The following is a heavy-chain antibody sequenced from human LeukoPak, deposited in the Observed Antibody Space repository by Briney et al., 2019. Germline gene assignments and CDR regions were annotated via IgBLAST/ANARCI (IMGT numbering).Heavy chain of an antibody. CDR2: ISSSSSTI. J-gene: IGHJ4*02. CDR3: ARDPYYYANHYFDY. V-gene: IGHV3-48*01. D-gene: IGHD3-10*01. CDR1: GFTFSSYS. Sequence: GGSLRLSCAASGFTFSSYSMNWVRQAPGKGLEWVSYISSSSSTIYYADSVKGRFAISRDNAKNSLYLQMNSLRAEDTAVYYCARDPYYYANHYFDYWGQGTLVTVSS.